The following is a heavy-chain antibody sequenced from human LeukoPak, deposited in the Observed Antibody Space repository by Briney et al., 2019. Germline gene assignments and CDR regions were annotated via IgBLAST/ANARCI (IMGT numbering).Heavy chain of an antibody. Sequence: ASVKVSCKASGYTCTSYDINWVRQDTGQGLEWMGWMNPNSGNTGYAQKFQGRVTITRNTSISTAYMELSSLRSEDTAVYYCARATMVRGVIPPWGYYYYMDVWGKGTTVTVS. J-gene: IGHJ6*03. CDR1: GYTCTSYD. CDR2: MNPNSGNT. CDR3: ARATMVRGVIPPWGYYYYMDV. D-gene: IGHD3-10*01. V-gene: IGHV1-8*03.